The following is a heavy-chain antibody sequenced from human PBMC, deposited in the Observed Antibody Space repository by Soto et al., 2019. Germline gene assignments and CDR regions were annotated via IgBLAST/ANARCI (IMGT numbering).Heavy chain of an antibody. CDR1: GFTFSSCA. J-gene: IGHJ6*03. D-gene: IGHD6-13*01. V-gene: IGHV3-23*01. CDR3: AKYGSSSWYHYYYYMDV. CDR2: ISGSGGST. Sequence: GGSLRLSCAASGFTFSSCAMSWVRRAPGKGLEWVSAISGSGGSTYYADSVKGRFTISRDNSKNTLYLQMNSLRAEDTAVYYCAKYGSSSWYHYYYYMDVWGKGTTVTVSS.